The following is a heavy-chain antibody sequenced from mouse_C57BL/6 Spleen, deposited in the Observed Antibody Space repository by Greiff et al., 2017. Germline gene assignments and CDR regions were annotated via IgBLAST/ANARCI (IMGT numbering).Heavy chain of an antibody. V-gene: IGHV1-64*01. CDR3: AREGEYYYGSSPAWFAY. J-gene: IGHJ3*01. D-gene: IGHD1-1*01. CDR2: IHPNSGST. Sequence: VQLQQPGAELVKPGASVKLSCKASGYTFTSYWMHWVKQRPGQGLEWIGMIHPNSGSTNYNEKFKSKATLTVDKSSSTAYMQLSSLTSEDSAVYYCAREGEYYYGSSPAWFAYWGQGTLVTVSA. CDR1: GYTFTSYW.